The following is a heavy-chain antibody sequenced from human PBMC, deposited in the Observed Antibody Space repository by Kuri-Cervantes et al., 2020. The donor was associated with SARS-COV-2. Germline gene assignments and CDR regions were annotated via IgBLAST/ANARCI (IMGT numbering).Heavy chain of an antibody. J-gene: IGHJ6*03. Sequence: GESLKISCAASGFTFSSYAMHWVRQAPGKGLEWVAVISYDGSNKYYADSVKGRFTISRDNSKNTLYLQMNSLKTEDTAVYYCTTDSITGPIMDVWGKGTTVTVSS. D-gene: IGHD1-20*01. CDR3: TTDSITGPIMDV. CDR1: GFTFSSYA. V-gene: IGHV3-30-3*01. CDR2: ISYDGSNK.